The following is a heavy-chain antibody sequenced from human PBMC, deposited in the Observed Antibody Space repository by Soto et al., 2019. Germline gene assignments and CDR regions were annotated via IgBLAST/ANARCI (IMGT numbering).Heavy chain of an antibody. Sequence: QVQLVQSGAEVKKPGASVKVSCKVSGYTLTELSMHWVRQAPGKGLEWMGGFDPEDGETIYAQKFQGRVTMTEDTSRDTAYMELSSLRSEDTTVYYCATLSGATIRYYYYYGMDVWGQGTTVTVSS. CDR1: GYTLTELS. J-gene: IGHJ6*02. CDR2: FDPEDGET. V-gene: IGHV1-24*01. D-gene: IGHD5-12*01. CDR3: ATLSGATIRYYYYYGMDV.